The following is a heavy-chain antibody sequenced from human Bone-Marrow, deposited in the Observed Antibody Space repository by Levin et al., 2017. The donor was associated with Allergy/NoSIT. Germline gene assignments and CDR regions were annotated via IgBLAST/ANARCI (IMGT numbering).Heavy chain of an antibody. CDR2: IFYSGNI. D-gene: IGHD6-13*01. CDR1: GASISNSNYY. Sequence: SETLSLTCTVSGASISNSNYYWGWIRQPPGKGLEWIGSIFYSGNIYYNPSLKSRVTISVDTSKNQFSLKLSSVTAADTAVYYCARDPVRAAGSWFDPWGQGTPVTVSS. V-gene: IGHV4-39*07. CDR3: ARDPVRAAGSWFDP. J-gene: IGHJ5*02.